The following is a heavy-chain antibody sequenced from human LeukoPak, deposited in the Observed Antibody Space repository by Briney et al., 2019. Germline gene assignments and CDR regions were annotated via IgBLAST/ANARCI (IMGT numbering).Heavy chain of an antibody. J-gene: IGHJ4*02. Sequence: PRRSLRLSCAASGFTLPTHDIPGVRQAPGKGLDWVAFIQYDASKRYYADSVKGRFTISRYSSKKTVYLHMNSLRVEETPLYFYAKGGCRRPGTLYYLDYWSQGTLVTVS. CDR1: GFTLPTHD. V-gene: IGHV3-30*02. CDR2: IQYDASKR. CDR3: AKGGCRRPGTLYYLDY. D-gene: IGHD1-26*01.